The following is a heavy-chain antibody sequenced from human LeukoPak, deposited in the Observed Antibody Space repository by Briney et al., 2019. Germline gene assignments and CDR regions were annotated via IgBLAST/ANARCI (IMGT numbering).Heavy chain of an antibody. J-gene: IGHJ2*01. CDR1: GGSISSSSYY. V-gene: IGHV4-39*01. CDR3: ARQPQSDWYFDL. Sequence: PSETLSLTCTVSGGSISSSSYYWGWIRQPPGKGLEWIGSIYYSGSTYYNPSLKSRVTISVDTSKNQFSLKLSSVTAADTAVYHCARQPQSDWYFDLWGRGTLVTVSS. CDR2: IYYSGST.